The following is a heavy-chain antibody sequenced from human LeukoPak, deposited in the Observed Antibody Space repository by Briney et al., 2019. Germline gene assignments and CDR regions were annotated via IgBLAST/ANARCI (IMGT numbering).Heavy chain of an antibody. J-gene: IGHJ5*02. Sequence: GGSLRLSCAASGFTVSSNYMSWVRQAPGKGLEWVSVIYSGGSTYYADSVKGRFTISRDNSKNTLYLQMNSLRAEDTAVYYCARDAYELFSFDPWGEGTLVTVSS. D-gene: IGHD2-8*01. CDR3: ARDAYELFSFDP. CDR2: IYSGGST. V-gene: IGHV3-66*01. CDR1: GFTVSSNY.